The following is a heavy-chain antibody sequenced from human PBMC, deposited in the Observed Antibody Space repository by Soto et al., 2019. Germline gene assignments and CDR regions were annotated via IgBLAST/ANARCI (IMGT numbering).Heavy chain of an antibody. CDR3: ATSYGSGYRAFDY. D-gene: IGHD3-10*01. CDR2: INPILSVS. V-gene: IGHV1-69*02. Sequence: QVQLVQSGAEVKKPGSSVKVSCKASGDTFSFYTINWVRQAPGLGLEWVGRINPILSVSNYAQKFQGRVTMTADKSTNTAYMEPRSLRSEDTAMYYCATSYGSGYRAFDYWGQGALVTVSS. J-gene: IGHJ4*02. CDR1: GDTFSFYT.